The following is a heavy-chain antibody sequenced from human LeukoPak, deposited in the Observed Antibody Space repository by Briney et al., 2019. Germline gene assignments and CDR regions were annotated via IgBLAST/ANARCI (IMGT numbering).Heavy chain of an antibody. CDR1: GYTFASYD. V-gene: IGHV1-8*01. Sequence: GASVEVSCKASGYTFASYDINWVRQATGQGLEWMGWMNPNSGNTGYAQKFQGRVTITKNTSISTAYMELSSLRSEDTAIYYCARGRTSGTYNWFDPWGQGTLVTVSS. J-gene: IGHJ5*02. CDR2: MNPNSGNT. CDR3: ARGRTSGTYNWFDP. D-gene: IGHD3-10*01.